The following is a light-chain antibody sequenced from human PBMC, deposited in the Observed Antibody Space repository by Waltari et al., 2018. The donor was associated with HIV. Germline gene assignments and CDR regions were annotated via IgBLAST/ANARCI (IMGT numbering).Light chain of an antibody. V-gene: IGLV1-44*01. Sequence: QSVLTQRPPSSGTTGPRVAISAPGSSSNIGSNTITWYQQRTGTAPVLLVNNDNQRPSGVPDRFSGSTSGNSATLAISGVQAEDEADYYCPAWDNNRNHVVFGGGTKLTVL. CDR2: NDN. J-gene: IGLJ2*01. CDR3: PAWDNNRNHVV. CDR1: SSNIGSNT.